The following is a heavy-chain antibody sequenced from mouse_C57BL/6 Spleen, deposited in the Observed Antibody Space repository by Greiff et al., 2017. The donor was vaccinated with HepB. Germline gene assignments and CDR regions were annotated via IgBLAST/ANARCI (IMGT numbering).Heavy chain of an antibody. CDR1: GYSFTGYY. Sequence: EVQLQQSGPELVKPGASVKISCKASGYSFTGYYMNWVKQSPEKSLEWIGEINPSTGGTTYNQKFKAKATLTVDKSSSTAYMQLKSLTSEDSAVYYCARRGLGRQDWYFDVWGTGTTVTVSS. D-gene: IGHD4-1*01. CDR3: ARRGLGRQDWYFDV. CDR2: INPSTGGT. J-gene: IGHJ1*03. V-gene: IGHV1-42*01.